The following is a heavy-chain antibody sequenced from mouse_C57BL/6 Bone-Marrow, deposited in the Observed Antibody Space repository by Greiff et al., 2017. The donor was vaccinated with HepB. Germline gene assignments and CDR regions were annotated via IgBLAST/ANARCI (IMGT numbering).Heavy chain of an antibody. CDR1: GFTFTDYY. Sequence: EVQGVESGGGLVQPGGSLSLSCAASGFTFTDYYMSWVRQPPGKALEWLGFIRNKANGYTTEYSASVKGRFTISRDNSQSILYLQMHALRAEDSATYYCASSPYDYLYFDYWGQGTTRTVSS. D-gene: IGHD2-4*01. CDR3: ASSPYDYLYFDY. CDR2: IRNKANGYTT. J-gene: IGHJ2*01. V-gene: IGHV7-3*01.